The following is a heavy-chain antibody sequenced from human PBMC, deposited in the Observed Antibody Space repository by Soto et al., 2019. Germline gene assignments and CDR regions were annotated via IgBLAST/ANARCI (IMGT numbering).Heavy chain of an antibody. CDR2: ISYSGST. Sequence: TSETLSLTCTVAGASVSSGGFSWSWIRQPPGKGLEWIGSISYSGSTTYYPSLRSRVTISVDTSKNQFSLRLNSVTAADTAIYFCASVTFLIVGSVFSTPFDFWGQGTLVTVSS. CDR3: ASVTFLIVGSVFSTPFDF. J-gene: IGHJ4*02. V-gene: IGHV4-61*08. D-gene: IGHD1-26*01. CDR1: GASVSSGGFS.